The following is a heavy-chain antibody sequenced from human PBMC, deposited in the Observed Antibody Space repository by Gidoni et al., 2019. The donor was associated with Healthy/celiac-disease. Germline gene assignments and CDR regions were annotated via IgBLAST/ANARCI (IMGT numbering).Heavy chain of an antibody. Sequence: CVRQAPGKGLEWVANIKQDGSEKYYVDSVKGRFTISRDNAKNSLYLQMNSLRAEDTAVYYCARDLVRTTDWYFDLWGRGTLVTVSS. CDR2: IKQDGSEK. CDR3: ARDLVRTTDWYFDL. J-gene: IGHJ2*01. D-gene: IGHD1-1*01. V-gene: IGHV3-7*03.